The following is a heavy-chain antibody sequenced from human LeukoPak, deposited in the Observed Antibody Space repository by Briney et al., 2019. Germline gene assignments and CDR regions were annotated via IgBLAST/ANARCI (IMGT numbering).Heavy chain of an antibody. D-gene: IGHD3-10*01. V-gene: IGHV1-2*02. J-gene: IGHJ4*02. CDR3: ARAQYYYPHHYYVY. CDR1: GYTFTGYF. Sequence: ASVKVSCKASGYTFTGYFMNWVRQAPGQGLEWMGWINPNSGVITYAQKFQGRVTMTRDTSTSTAYMELSRLRSDDTAVYYCARAQYYYPHHYYVYWGQGTLVTVSS. CDR2: INPNSGVI.